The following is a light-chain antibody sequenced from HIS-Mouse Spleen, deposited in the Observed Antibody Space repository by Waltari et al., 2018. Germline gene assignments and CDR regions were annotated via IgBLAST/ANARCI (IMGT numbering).Light chain of an antibody. V-gene: IGKV1-13*02. CDR1: QGISSA. CDR3: QQFNSYPHT. CDR2: DAS. Sequence: AIQLTQSPSSLSASVGDRVTITCRASQGISSALAWYQQKPGKAPKLLIYDASSLESGVPSRFSGSGSGTDFPLTISSLQTEDFATYYCQQFNSYPHTFGQGTKLEIK. J-gene: IGKJ2*01.